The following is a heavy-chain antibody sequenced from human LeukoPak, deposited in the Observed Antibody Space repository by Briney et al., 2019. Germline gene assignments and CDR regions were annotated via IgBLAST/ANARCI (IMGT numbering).Heavy chain of an antibody. CDR2: IYYSGST. J-gene: IGHJ3*02. CDR1: GGSIISYY. V-gene: IGHV4-59*01. Sequence: SETLSLTCTVSGGSIISYYWSWIRQPPGKGLEWIGYIYYSGSTNYNPSLKSRVTISVVTSKNQFSLKLSSVTAADTAVYYCARLAGSGSYYPDAFDIWGQGTMVTVSS. D-gene: IGHD3-10*01. CDR3: ARLAGSGSYYPDAFDI.